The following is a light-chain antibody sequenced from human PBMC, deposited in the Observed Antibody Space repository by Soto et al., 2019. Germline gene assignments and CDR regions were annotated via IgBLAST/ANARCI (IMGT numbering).Light chain of an antibody. J-gene: IGLJ2*01. Sequence: QSALTQPASVSGSPGQSITISCTGTSSDVGGYNYVSWYQQHPGKAPKLMIYDVSNRPSGISNRSSGSKSGNTASLTISGLQAEDEADYYRSSYTSTSTLVFGGGTKLTVL. CDR1: SSDVGGYNY. V-gene: IGLV2-14*01. CDR2: DVS. CDR3: SSYTSTSTLV.